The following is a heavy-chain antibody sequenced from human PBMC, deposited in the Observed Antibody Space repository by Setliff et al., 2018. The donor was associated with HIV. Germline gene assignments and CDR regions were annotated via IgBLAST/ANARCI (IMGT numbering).Heavy chain of an antibody. D-gene: IGHD1-26*01. CDR1: SDSLSSHY. CDR3: ARHLSGSDSGDFDY. CDR2: IYINGIT. J-gene: IGHJ4*02. V-gene: IGHV4-59*08. Sequence: PSETLSLTCTVSSDSLSSHYWSWIRQPPGKGLEWVGHIYINGITNYSPSLESRVTISVDTSKKQFSLKLSSVTAADTAVYYCARHLSGSDSGDFDYWGQGTLVTVSS.